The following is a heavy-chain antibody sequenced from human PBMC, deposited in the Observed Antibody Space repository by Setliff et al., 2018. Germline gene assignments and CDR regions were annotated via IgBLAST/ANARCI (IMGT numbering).Heavy chain of an antibody. Sequence: SETLSLICTVYGGSFTNYYWGWIRQSPGKGLEWIGEINHSGSTNYNPSLKSRLTISVDASTNQFSLKLYSVTAADTAVYYCRYWSGYYNNDYWGQGTLVTVSS. CDR1: GGSFTNYY. CDR3: RYWSGYYNNDY. J-gene: IGHJ4*02. D-gene: IGHD3-3*01. CDR2: INHSGST. V-gene: IGHV4-34*01.